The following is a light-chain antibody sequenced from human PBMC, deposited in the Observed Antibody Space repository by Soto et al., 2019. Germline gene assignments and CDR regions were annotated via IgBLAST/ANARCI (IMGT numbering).Light chain of an antibody. CDR2: DAS. CDR1: QSISSW. V-gene: IGKV1-5*01. Sequence: DIHMTQSPSTLSASVGYRFTITCRASQSISSWLAWYQQKPGKAPKLLIYDASSLESGVPSRFSGSGSGTEFTLTISSLQPDDVETYYCQQYNSYPITCGQGTRLEIK. J-gene: IGKJ5*01. CDR3: QQYNSYPIT.